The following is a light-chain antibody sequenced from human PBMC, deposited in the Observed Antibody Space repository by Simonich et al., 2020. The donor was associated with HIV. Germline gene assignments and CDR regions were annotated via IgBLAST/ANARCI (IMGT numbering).Light chain of an antibody. J-gene: IGKJ1*01. Sequence: EIVMTQSPATLSVSPGERATLSCRASQSVSSSFAWYQQKPGQAPRLLIYGASTRATDIPARFSGSGSGTEFTLTISSLQSEDFAVYYCQQYNNWPPWTFGQGTKVEIK. CDR1: QSVSSS. CDR2: GAS. V-gene: IGKV3-15*01. CDR3: QQYNNWPPWT.